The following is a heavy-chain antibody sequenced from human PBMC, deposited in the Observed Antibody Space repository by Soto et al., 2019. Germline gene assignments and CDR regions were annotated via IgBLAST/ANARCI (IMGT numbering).Heavy chain of an antibody. CDR3: ARGSMVRGVTPFDY. J-gene: IGHJ4*02. V-gene: IGHV4-34*01. D-gene: IGHD3-10*01. CDR2: INHSGST. Sequence: QVQLQQWGAGLLKPSETLSLTCAVYGGSFSGYYWSWIRQPPGKGLEWIGEINHSGSTNYNPSLKSRVTIAVDTSKNQFSRKLSSVTAADTAVYYCARGSMVRGVTPFDYWGQGTLVTVSS. CDR1: GGSFSGYY.